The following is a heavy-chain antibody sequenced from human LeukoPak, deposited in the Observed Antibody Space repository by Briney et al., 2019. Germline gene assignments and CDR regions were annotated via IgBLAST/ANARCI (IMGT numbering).Heavy chain of an antibody. CDR3: ARQYTEAGVGVVGFDI. Sequence: ASVKVSCKASGYTFTSYDISWVRQATGQGLEWMGWMNPHSGNTGYAQKFQGRVTMTRNTSTSTAYMELSSLRSEDTAVYYCARQYTEAGVGVVGFDIWGQGTMVTVST. J-gene: IGHJ3*02. CDR2: MNPHSGNT. V-gene: IGHV1-8*01. CDR1: GYTFTSYD. D-gene: IGHD6-19*01.